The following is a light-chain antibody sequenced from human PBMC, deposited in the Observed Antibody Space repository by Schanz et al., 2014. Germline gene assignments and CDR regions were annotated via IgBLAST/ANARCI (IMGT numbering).Light chain of an antibody. CDR2: QVT. CDR1: SSDVGGYDY. V-gene: IGLV2-8*01. CDR3: SSYAGNNKLL. J-gene: IGLJ2*01. Sequence: QSALTQPPSASGSPGQSVTISCTGTSSDVGGYDYVSWYQQHPGKAPKLMIYQVTKRPSGVPDRFTGSKSGNTASLTVSGLQAEDEGDYYCSSYAGNNKLLFGGGTKLT.